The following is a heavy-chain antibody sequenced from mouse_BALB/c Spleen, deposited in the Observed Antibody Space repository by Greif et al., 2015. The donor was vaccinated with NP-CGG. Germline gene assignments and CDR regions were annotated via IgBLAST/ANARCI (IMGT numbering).Heavy chain of an antibody. D-gene: IGHD3-3*01. CDR1: GYSFTGYY. CDR3: ARRAGYYAMDY. V-gene: IGHV1-31*01. CDR2: INPYNGAT. Sequence: VQLKESGPELVKPGASVKISCKASGYSFTGYYMHWVKQSHVKSLEWIGRINPYNGATSYNQNFKDKASLTVDKSSSTAYMELHSLTSEDSAVYYCARRAGYYAMDYWGQGTSVTVSS. J-gene: IGHJ4*01.